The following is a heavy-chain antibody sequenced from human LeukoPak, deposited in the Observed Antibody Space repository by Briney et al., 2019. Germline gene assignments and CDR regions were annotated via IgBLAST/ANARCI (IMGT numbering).Heavy chain of an antibody. V-gene: IGHV3-72*01. CDR2: TVTKTNSYTT. J-gene: IGHJ3*02. CDR1: GFTFSRYS. CDR3: TRARAGSGSYHPNSYHAFDM. D-gene: IGHD1-26*01. Sequence: GGSLRLSCAASGFTFSRYSMNWVRQAPGKGLEWVGRTVTKTNSYTTEYAASVKGRFTISRDDSKNSLFLQMNSLKAEDTAVYYCTRARAGSGSYHPNSYHAFDMWGQGTKVTVS.